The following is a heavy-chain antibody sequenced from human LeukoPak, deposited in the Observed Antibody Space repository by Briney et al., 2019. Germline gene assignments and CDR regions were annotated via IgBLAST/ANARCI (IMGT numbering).Heavy chain of an antibody. CDR1: GGTFSSYA. CDR3: ARDGALITIFGVVNHNWFDP. D-gene: IGHD3-3*01. CDR2: IIPILGIA. V-gene: IGHV1-69*04. J-gene: IGHJ5*02. Sequence: ASVKVSCKASGGTFSSYAIRWVRQAPGQGLEWMGRIIPILGIANYAQKFQGRVTITADKSTSTAYMELSSLRSEDTAVYYCARDGALITIFGVVNHNWFDPWGQGTLVTVSS.